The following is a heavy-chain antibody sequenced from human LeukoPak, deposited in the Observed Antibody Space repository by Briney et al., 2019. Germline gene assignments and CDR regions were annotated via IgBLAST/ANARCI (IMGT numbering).Heavy chain of an antibody. CDR3: ARDRAENTVGATPLIDY. CDR1: GGSISCSSYY. D-gene: IGHD1-26*01. V-gene: IGHV4-39*07. CDR2: IYYSGST. Sequence: SETLSLTCTVSGGSISCSSYYWGWIRRPPGKGLEWIGSIYYSGSTYYNPSLKSRVTISVDTSKNQFSLKLSSVTAADTAVYYCARDRAENTVGATPLIDYWGQGTLVAVSS. J-gene: IGHJ4*02.